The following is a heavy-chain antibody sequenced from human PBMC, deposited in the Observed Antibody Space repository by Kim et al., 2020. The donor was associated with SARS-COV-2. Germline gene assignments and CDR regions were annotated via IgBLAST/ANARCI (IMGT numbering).Heavy chain of an antibody. CDR2: FDPEDGET. J-gene: IGHJ6*02. CDR3: ATMRTTGPPRYYYYGMDV. Sequence: ASVKVSCKVSGYTLTELSMHWVRQAPGKGLEWMGGFDPEDGETIYAQKFQGRVTMTEDTSTDTAYMELSSLRSEDTAVYYCATMRTTGPPRYYYYGMDVWGQGTTVTVSS. CDR1: GYTLTELS. V-gene: IGHV1-24*01. D-gene: IGHD1-1*01.